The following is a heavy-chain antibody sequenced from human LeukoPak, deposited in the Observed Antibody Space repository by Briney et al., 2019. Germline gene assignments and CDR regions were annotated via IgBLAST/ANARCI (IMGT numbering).Heavy chain of an antibody. Sequence: SEALSLTCTVSGGSISSYYWSWIRQPPGKGLEWIGYIYYSGSTNYNPSLKSRVTISVDTSKNQFSLKLSSVTAADTAVYYCARGLRFLEWLKAFDIWGQGTMVTVSS. CDR3: ARGLRFLEWLKAFDI. V-gene: IGHV4-59*01. J-gene: IGHJ3*02. D-gene: IGHD3-3*01. CDR2: IYYSGST. CDR1: GGSISSYY.